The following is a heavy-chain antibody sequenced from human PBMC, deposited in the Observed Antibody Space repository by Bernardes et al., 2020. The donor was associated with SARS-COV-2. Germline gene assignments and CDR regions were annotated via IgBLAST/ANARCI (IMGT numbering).Heavy chain of an antibody. Sequence: GGSLRLSCAASGFTFSSYCMNWVRQSPGKGLEWVANIKLDGSEKYYVDSVKGRFTISRDNAKNSLYLQMNSLRAEDTAVYYCARGGVAAAGVYWGQGTLVTVSS. V-gene: IGHV3-7*01. CDR1: GFTFSSYC. J-gene: IGHJ4*02. D-gene: IGHD6-13*01. CDR3: ARGGVAAAGVY. CDR2: IKLDGSEK.